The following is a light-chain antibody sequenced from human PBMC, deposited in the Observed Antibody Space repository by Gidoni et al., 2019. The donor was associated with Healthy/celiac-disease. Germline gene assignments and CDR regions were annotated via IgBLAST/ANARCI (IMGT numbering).Light chain of an antibody. Sequence: DIQMTQSPSSLSASVGDRVTITCRASQSISSYLNWYQQKPGKAPKLLIYAASSLQSGVPSRFSVSVSGTDFTLTISSLQPEDFATYYCQQSYSTPRLTFGGGTKVEIK. CDR1: QSISSY. CDR3: QQSYSTPRLT. J-gene: IGKJ4*01. V-gene: IGKV1-39*01. CDR2: AAS.